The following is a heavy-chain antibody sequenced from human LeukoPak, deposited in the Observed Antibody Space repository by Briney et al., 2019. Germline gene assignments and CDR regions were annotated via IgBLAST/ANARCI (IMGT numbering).Heavy chain of an antibody. Sequence: ASVKVSCKASGYTFANYALHWVRQAPGQRLEWMGWNNGATGNTRFSQDYQGRLTIIIDTSASIAYMDLSSLRSEDTAVYYCARSPGGNARTWLDYWGQGTLVTVSS. J-gene: IGHJ4*02. D-gene: IGHD4-23*01. CDR1: GYTFANYA. CDR3: ARSPGGNARTWLDY. V-gene: IGHV1-3*02. CDR2: NNGATGNT.